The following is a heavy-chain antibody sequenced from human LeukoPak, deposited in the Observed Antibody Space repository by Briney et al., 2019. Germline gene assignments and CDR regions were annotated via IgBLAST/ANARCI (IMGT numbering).Heavy chain of an antibody. CDR1: GFTFINYA. D-gene: IGHD4-17*01. J-gene: IGHJ4*02. Sequence: PGGSLRLSCAASGFTFINYAMSWVRQAPGKGLEWVSFISGSGGTTHYADSVKGRFTISRDNAKNTLYLQMNSLRAEDTAVYYCARDYGDYLSLYYFDYWGQGTLVTVSS. V-gene: IGHV3-23*01. CDR2: ISGSGGTT. CDR3: ARDYGDYLSLYYFDY.